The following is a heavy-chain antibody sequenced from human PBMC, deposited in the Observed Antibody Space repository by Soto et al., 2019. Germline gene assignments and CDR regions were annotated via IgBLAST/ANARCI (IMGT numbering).Heavy chain of an antibody. CDR3: ARSVVVAAAKDTFDI. V-gene: IGHV3-21*01. D-gene: IGHD2-15*01. CDR1: GFTLSSYS. J-gene: IGHJ3*02. Sequence: GGSLRLSCVASGFTLSSYSMNWVRQAPGKGLEWVSSISRSSRSVYYADSVKGRFTISRDNAKNSLYLQMNSLRAEDTAVYYCARSVVVAAAKDTFDIWGQGTMVTVSS. CDR2: ISRSSRSV.